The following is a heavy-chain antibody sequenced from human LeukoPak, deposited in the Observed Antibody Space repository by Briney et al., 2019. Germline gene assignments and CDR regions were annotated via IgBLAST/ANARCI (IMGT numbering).Heavy chain of an antibody. CDR1: GGSISSYY. J-gene: IGHJ6*02. Sequence: PSETLSLTCTVSGGSISSYYWSWIRQPPGKGLEWIGYIYYSGSTNFNPSLKSRVTISGDTSKNQFSLKVISVTAADTAVYYCARDLVKEKPSGGFYYHGMDVWGQGTTVTVSS. V-gene: IGHV4-59*01. D-gene: IGHD1-26*01. CDR3: ARDLVKEKPSGGFYYHGMDV. CDR2: IYYSGST.